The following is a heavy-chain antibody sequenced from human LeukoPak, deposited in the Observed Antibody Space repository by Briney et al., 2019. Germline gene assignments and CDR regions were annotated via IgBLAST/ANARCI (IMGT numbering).Heavy chain of an antibody. V-gene: IGHV3-23*01. J-gene: IGHJ4*02. CDR3: AKDSRRLIVVVPAAETNFDY. Sequence: PGGSLRLSCAASGFTFSSYAMSWVRQAPGKGLEWVSGISGSGGSTYYADSVKGRFTISRDNSKNTLYLQMNSLGAEDTAVYYCAKDSRRLIVVVPAAETNFDYWGQGTLVTVSS. CDR1: GFTFSSYA. D-gene: IGHD2-2*01. CDR2: ISGSGGST.